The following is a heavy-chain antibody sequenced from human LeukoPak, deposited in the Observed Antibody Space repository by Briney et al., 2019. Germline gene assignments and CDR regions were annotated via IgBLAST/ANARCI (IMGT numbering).Heavy chain of an antibody. J-gene: IGHJ4*02. D-gene: IGHD1-14*01. CDR2: IKEDGSEQ. V-gene: IGHV3-7*01. CDR1: GFSFSRYW. CDR3: ARDSFETDIDY. Sequence: GGSLRLSCVASGFSFSRYWMSWVRQAPGKGLEWVANIKEDGSEQYYTDSLKGRFTISRDNVKNSLYLHINSLRAEDTAVYYCARDSFETDIDYWGQGTLVTVSS.